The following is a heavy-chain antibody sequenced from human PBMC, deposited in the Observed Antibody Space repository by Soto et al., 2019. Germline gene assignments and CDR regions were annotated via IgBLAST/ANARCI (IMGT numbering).Heavy chain of an antibody. Sequence: PGGSLRLSCAASGFTFSSYSMNWVRQAPGKGLEWVSSISSSSSYIYYADSVKGRFTISRDNAKNSLYLQMNSLRAEDTAVYYCARFETLYSSSYLDYWGQGTLVTVSS. CDR2: ISSSSSYI. D-gene: IGHD6-13*01. CDR1: GFTFSSYS. J-gene: IGHJ4*02. V-gene: IGHV3-21*01. CDR3: ARFETLYSSSYLDY.